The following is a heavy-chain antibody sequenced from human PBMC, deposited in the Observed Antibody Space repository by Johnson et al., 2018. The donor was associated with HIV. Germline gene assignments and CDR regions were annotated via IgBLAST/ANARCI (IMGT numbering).Heavy chain of an antibody. V-gene: IGHV3-66*02. J-gene: IGHJ3*02. D-gene: IGHD3-22*01. CDR2: IYSGGST. CDR1: GFTVSSNY. Sequence: VQLVESGGGLVQPGGSLRLSCEASGFTVSSNYMNWVRQAPGKGLEWVSVIYSGGSTYYADSVKGRFTISRDNSKNTLYLQMNSLRAEDTAMYYCAKGHSSGYPKDAFDIWGRGTIVTVSS. CDR3: AKGHSSGYPKDAFDI.